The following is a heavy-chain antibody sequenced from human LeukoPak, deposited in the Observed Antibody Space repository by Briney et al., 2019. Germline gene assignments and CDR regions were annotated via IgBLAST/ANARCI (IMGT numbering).Heavy chain of an antibody. CDR1: GFTFSSYS. V-gene: IGHV3-48*02. CDR2: ISSSSSTI. D-gene: IGHD6-19*01. Sequence: GGSLRLSCAASGFTFSSYSMNWVRQAPGKGLGWISYISSSSSTIYYTDSVKGRFTISRDDAKNSLYLRMNSLRDEDTALYYCARVPYSTGAFDYWGQGTLVTVSS. J-gene: IGHJ4*02. CDR3: ARVPYSTGAFDY.